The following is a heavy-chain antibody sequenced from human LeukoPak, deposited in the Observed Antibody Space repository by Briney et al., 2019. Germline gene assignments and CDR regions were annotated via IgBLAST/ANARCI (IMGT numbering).Heavy chain of an antibody. CDR3: AKDGEKFGEFLFDWFDP. CDR1: GFTFSSYG. Sequence: GGSLRLSCAASGFTFSSYGMHWVRQAPGKGLEWVAVISYDGSNKYYAHSVKGRFTISRDNSKNTLYLQMNSLRAEDTAVYYCAKDGEKFGEFLFDWFDPWGQGTLVTVSS. CDR2: ISYDGSNK. D-gene: IGHD3-10*01. V-gene: IGHV3-30*18. J-gene: IGHJ5*02.